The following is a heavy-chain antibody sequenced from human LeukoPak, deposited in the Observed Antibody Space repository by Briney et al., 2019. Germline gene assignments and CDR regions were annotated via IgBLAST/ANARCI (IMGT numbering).Heavy chain of an antibody. J-gene: IGHJ4*02. CDR2: IIPSDGST. Sequence: ASVKVSCKASGYSFTRYFIHWVRQAPGQGLEWMGIIIPSDGSTSYAQKFQGRVTMTRDTSTSTVYMELSSLRSEDTAVYYCARGKVVTMVRGVIITYFDYWGQGPLVTVSS. D-gene: IGHD3-10*01. V-gene: IGHV1-46*01. CDR3: ARGKVVTMVRGVIITYFDY. CDR1: GYSFTRYF.